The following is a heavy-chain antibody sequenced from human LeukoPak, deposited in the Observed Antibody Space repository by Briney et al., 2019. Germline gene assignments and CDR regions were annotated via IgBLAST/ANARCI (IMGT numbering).Heavy chain of an antibody. Sequence: ASVKVSCKTSGYTFTSYGISWVRQAPGQGLEWMGWISAYNGNTNYAQKLQGRVTMTTDTSTSTAYMELRSLRSDDTAVYYCAGEGGWGPRGLYYYYGMDVWGQGTTVTVSS. CDR1: GYTFTSYG. J-gene: IGHJ6*02. CDR2: ISAYNGNT. D-gene: IGHD7-27*01. CDR3: AGEGGWGPRGLYYYYGMDV. V-gene: IGHV1-18*01.